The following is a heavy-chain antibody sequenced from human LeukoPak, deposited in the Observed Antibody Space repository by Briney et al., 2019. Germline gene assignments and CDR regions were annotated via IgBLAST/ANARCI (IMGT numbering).Heavy chain of an antibody. CDR3: ARVDYYGSGSYSLGDY. Sequence: ASVNVSCKASGYTFTSYGISGVRQAPGQGLEWMGWISAYNGNTNYAQKLQGRVTMTTDTSTSTAYMELRSLRSDDTAVYYCARVDYYGSGSYSLGDYWGQGTLVTVS. J-gene: IGHJ4*02. CDR2: ISAYNGNT. CDR1: GYTFTSYG. V-gene: IGHV1-18*04. D-gene: IGHD3-10*01.